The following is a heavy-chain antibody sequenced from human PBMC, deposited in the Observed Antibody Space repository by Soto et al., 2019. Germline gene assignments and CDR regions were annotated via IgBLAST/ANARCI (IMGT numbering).Heavy chain of an antibody. Sequence: ASVKVSCKASGYTFTSYDINWARQATGQGLEWMGWMNPNSGNTGYAQKFQGRVTMTRNTSISTAYMELSSLRSEDTAVYYCASGYSYGAAAFDIWGQGTMVTVSS. CDR3: ASGYSYGAAAFDI. V-gene: IGHV1-8*01. CDR1: GYTFTSYD. CDR2: MNPNSGNT. J-gene: IGHJ3*02. D-gene: IGHD5-18*01.